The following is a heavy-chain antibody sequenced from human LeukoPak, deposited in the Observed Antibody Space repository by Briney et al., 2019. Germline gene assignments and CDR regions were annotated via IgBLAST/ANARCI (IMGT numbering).Heavy chain of an antibody. CDR1: GGSISSSAYY. CDR3: ARSPYGDYYYYYYMDV. J-gene: IGHJ6*03. Sequence: SETLSLTCSVSGGSISSSAYYWGWIRQPPGQGLEWIGSIYFSGNTYYNPSLKSPVTISIDTSKNQFCLRLISVTAADTAVYYCARSPYGDYYYYYYMDVWGKGTTVTVSS. V-gene: IGHV4-39*07. CDR2: IYFSGNT. D-gene: IGHD4-17*01.